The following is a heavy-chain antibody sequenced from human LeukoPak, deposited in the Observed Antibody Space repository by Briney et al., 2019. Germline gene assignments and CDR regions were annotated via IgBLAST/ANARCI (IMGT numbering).Heavy chain of an antibody. Sequence: ASVKVSCKASGYTFTDYSIYWVRQAPGQGLEWMGYINPNSGGTKYAQKFQERVTMTRDTSISTAYVELSSLGSDDTAVYYCARGAYWGAYWGQGTLVTVSS. CDR1: GYTFTDYS. V-gene: IGHV1-2*02. CDR2: INPNSGGT. CDR3: ARGAYWGAY. J-gene: IGHJ4*02. D-gene: IGHD2-21*01.